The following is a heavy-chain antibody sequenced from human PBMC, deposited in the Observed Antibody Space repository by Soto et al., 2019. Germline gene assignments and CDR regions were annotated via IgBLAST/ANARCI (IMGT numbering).Heavy chain of an antibody. CDR2: ISHDGINK. V-gene: IGHV3-30-3*01. D-gene: IGHD6-19*01. Sequence: QVRLVESGGGVVQPGRSLRLSCRASGVSFSSYAMYWFRQPPGKGLEWVAVISHDGINKHYADSVKGRVTVSRDNSNHSLDLQLNSLRGEDTAMYYCARDMYSSDYFVKWFEPWGQGALVTVSS. J-gene: IGHJ5*02. CDR1: GVSFSSYA. CDR3: ARDMYSSDYFVKWFEP.